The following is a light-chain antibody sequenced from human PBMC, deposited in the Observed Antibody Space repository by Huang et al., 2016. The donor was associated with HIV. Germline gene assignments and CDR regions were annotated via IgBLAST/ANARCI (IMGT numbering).Light chain of an antibody. CDR3: MKVLQTPRT. CDR1: QSLLHSNGYNY. V-gene: IGKV2-28*01. Sequence: DIVMTQSPLSLPVTPGEPASISCRFSQSLLHSNGYNYLYWYLQKPGQSPQLLIYLGSNRASVVPDGFSGGGSGTYFTPKINRGEAEDVGVYYCMKVLQTPRTFGQGTKVEIK. CDR2: LGS. J-gene: IGKJ1*01.